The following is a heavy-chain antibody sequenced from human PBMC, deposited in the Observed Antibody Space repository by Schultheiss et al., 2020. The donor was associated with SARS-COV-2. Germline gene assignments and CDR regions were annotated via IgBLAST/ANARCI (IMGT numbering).Heavy chain of an antibody. CDR2: ISANNGNR. CDR3: ARDGVVPAKGYNWFGP. CDR1: GYTFTSYG. V-gene: IGHV1-18*01. J-gene: IGHJ5*02. Sequence: ASVKVSCKASGYTFTSYGISWVRQAPGQGLEWMGWISANNGNRNYAQKFQGRVTMTTDTSTSTAYMELRSLRSDDTAVYYCARDGVVPAKGYNWFGPWGQGTLVTVSS. D-gene: IGHD2-2*01.